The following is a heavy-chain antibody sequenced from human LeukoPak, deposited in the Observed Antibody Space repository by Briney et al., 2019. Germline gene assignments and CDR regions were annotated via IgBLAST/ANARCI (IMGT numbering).Heavy chain of an antibody. CDR2: ISSSSSYI. D-gene: IGHD3-3*01. Sequence: GGSLRLSCAASGFTFSSYSMNWIRQAPGKGLEWVSSISSSSSYIYYADSVKGLFTISRDNAKNSLYLQMNSLRAEDTAVYYCARGLRFLEWSVYDAFDIWGQGTMVTVSS. CDR3: ARGLRFLEWSVYDAFDI. CDR1: GFTFSSYS. V-gene: IGHV3-21*01. J-gene: IGHJ3*02.